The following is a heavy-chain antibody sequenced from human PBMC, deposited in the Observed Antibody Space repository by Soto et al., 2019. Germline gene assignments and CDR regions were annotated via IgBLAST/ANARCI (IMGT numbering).Heavy chain of an antibody. V-gene: IGHV4-31*03. D-gene: IGHD6-6*01. Sequence: QVQLQESGPGLVKPSQTLSLTCTVSGGSISSGDYYWSWIRQHPGKGLEWIGYIYYRGSTYYNPSLWSGVTISVDTSKNQFSLKLSSVTAADTAVYYCARVQSCSFDFDIWGQGTMVTVSS. CDR3: ARVQSCSFDFDI. CDR1: GGSISSGDYY. CDR2: IYYRGST. J-gene: IGHJ3*02.